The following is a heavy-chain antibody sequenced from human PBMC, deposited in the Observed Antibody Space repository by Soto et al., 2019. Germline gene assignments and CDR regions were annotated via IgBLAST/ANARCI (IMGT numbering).Heavy chain of an antibody. V-gene: IGHV1-69*02. Sequence: SVKVSFKTAGGTFSSYTISWVRQAPGQGLEWMGRIIPILGIANYAQKFQGRVTITADKSTSTAYMELSSLRSEDTAVYYWATQFYDSSGYYALDYWGRG. CDR1: GGTFSSYT. CDR3: ATQFYDSSGYYALDY. D-gene: IGHD3-22*01. J-gene: IGHJ4*02. CDR2: IIPILGIA.